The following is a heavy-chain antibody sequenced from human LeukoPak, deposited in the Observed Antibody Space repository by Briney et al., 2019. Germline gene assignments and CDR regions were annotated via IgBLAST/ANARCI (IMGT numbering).Heavy chain of an antibody. D-gene: IGHD5-18*01. CDR3: ARAGGYSYGYDY. CDR1: GFTFSSYA. Sequence: GGSLRLSCAASGFTFSSYAMHWVRQAPGKGLEYVSAISSNGGSIYYANSVKGRFTISRDNSKNTLYLQMGSLRAEDMAVYYCARAGGYSYGYDYWGQGTLVTVSS. CDR2: ISSNGGSI. J-gene: IGHJ4*02. V-gene: IGHV3-64*01.